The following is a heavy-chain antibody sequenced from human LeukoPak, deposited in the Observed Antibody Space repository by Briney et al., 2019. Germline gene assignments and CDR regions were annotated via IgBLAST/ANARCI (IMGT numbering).Heavy chain of an antibody. CDR3: ARDETYYYDSSGYPEFVY. V-gene: IGHV3-66*02. D-gene: IGHD3-22*01. CDR2: IYSGGST. CDR1: GFTVSSDY. J-gene: IGHJ4*02. Sequence: GWSLRLSCAASGFTVSSDYMSWVRQAPGKGLEWVSVIYSGGSTYYADSVKGRFTISRDISKNTLYLQMNSLRAEDTAVHYCARDETYYYDSSGYPEFVYWGQGTLVTVSS.